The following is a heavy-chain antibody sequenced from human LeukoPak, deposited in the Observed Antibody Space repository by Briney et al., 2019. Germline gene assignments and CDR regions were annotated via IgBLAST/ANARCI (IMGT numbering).Heavy chain of an antibody. CDR3: ARFSVGGRYDFDY. Sequence: GGSLRLSCAASGFTFDDYAMHWVRQAPGKGLEWVSGISWNSGSIGYADSVKGRFTISRDNAKNSLYLQMNSLRAEDTAVYYCARFSVGGRYDFDYWGQGTLVTVSS. CDR1: GFTFDDYA. J-gene: IGHJ4*02. D-gene: IGHD3-3*01. CDR2: ISWNSGSI. V-gene: IGHV3-9*01.